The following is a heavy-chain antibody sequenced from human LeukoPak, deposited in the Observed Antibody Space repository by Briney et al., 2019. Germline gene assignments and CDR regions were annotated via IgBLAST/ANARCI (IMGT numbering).Heavy chain of an antibody. J-gene: IGHJ4*02. CDR2: VNLQGST. CDR3: AGEGGPYRRLDY. Sequence: PSETLSLTCGVSGXSITNTNYWSWVRQPPGKGLEWIGEVNLQGSTNYNPSLMDRVAISVDTSENHISLQFTSVTAADTVVYYCAGEGGPYRRLDYSGQGTLVTVSS. V-gene: IGHV4-4*02. CDR1: GXSITNTNY.